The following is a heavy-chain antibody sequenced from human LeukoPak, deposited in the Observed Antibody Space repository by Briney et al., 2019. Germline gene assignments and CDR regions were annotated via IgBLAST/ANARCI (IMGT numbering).Heavy chain of an antibody. Sequence: ASVKVSCKATGYTFIGYYIHWVRQAPGQGVEWMGRIDPNSGGTNYAQKFQGRVTMTRDTSISTAYMELSRLTSDDTAVYYCARENWNDFWGQGTLVTVSS. CDR1: GYTFIGYY. D-gene: IGHD1-1*01. V-gene: IGHV1-2*06. CDR3: ARENWNDF. CDR2: IDPNSGGT. J-gene: IGHJ4*02.